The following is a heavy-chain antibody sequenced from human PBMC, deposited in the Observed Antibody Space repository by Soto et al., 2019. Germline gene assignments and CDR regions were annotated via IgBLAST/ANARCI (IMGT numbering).Heavy chain of an antibody. CDR3: ARERGNYRYFDY. D-gene: IGHD3-16*02. J-gene: IGHJ4*02. V-gene: IGHV1-18*01. CDR1: GYTFTDYG. Sequence: QVQLVQSGAEVKKPGASVKVSCKASGYTFTDYGITWVRQAPGQGLEWMGWINTHNGNTKYAQRLQGRVTMTTDTSTNTAYMELRSLRSDDTAGYYCARERGNYRYFDYWGQGTLVTVSS. CDR2: INTHNGNT.